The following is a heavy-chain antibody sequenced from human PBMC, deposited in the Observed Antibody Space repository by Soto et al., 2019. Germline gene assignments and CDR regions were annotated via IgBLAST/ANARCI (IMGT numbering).Heavy chain of an antibody. Sequence: EVQLVESGGGLVQPGGSLRLSCAASGFTFSAHFMDWVRQTPGKGLEWVARAKTRSKNFETQYAESVKGRFAVSRDDSRNSFYLQMNTLKTDDTAVYYCASPQVAGDALLDRFFDFWGRGTLVTVSS. D-gene: IGHD6-19*01. CDR1: GFTFSAHF. CDR3: ASPQVAGDALLDRFFDF. J-gene: IGHJ2*01. V-gene: IGHV3-72*01. CDR2: AKTRSKNFET.